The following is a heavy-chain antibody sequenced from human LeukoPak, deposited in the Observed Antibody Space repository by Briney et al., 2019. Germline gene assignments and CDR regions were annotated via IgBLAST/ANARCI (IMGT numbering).Heavy chain of an antibody. J-gene: IGHJ6*02. CDR1: GGTFSSYA. D-gene: IGHD3-16*01. Sequence: ASVKVSCKASGGTFSSYAISWVRQAPGQGLEWMGGIIPIFGTANYAQKFQGRVTITADESTSTAYMELSSLRSEDTAVYYCARVLSLGYVSTYGMDVWGQGTTVTVSS. CDR3: ARVLSLGYVSTYGMDV. CDR2: IIPIFGTA. V-gene: IGHV1-69*13.